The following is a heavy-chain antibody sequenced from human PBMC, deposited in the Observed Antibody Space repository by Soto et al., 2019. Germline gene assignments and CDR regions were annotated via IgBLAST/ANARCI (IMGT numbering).Heavy chain of an antibody. V-gene: IGHV3-33*01. CDR1: GFTFSSYG. D-gene: IGHD3-3*01. CDR2: IWFDGSNK. Sequence: PGGSLRLSCAASGFTFSSYGMHWVRQAPGKGLEWVAVIWFDGSNKYYTDSVKGRFTISRDNSKNTLYLQMNSLRAEDTALYYFARGTYYDFWSGYDPLNYFDYWGQGTLVTVSS. J-gene: IGHJ4*02. CDR3: ARGTYYDFWSGYDPLNYFDY.